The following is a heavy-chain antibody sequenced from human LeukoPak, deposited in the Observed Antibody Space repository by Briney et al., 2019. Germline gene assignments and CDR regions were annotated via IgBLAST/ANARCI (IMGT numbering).Heavy chain of an antibody. D-gene: IGHD2-2*01. CDR2: IYHSGST. J-gene: IGHJ5*02. Sequence: SETLYLTXAVSGYSISSGYYWGWIRQPPGKGLEWIGSIYHSGSTYYNASLKSRVTISVDTSKNQFSLKLSSVTAADTAVYYCARWLQAAVPAANWFDPWGQGTLVTVSS. V-gene: IGHV4-38-2*01. CDR1: GYSISSGYY. CDR3: ARWLQAAVPAANWFDP.